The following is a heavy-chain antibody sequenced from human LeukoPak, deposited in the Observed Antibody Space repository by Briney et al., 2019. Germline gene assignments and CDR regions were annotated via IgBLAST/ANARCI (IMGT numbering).Heavy chain of an antibody. Sequence: PGGSLRLSCAVSGFTFTNYAMTWVRQAPGKGLEWIGEINHSGSTNYNPSLKSRVTISVDTSKNQFSLKLSSVTAADTAVYYCARGYRLRYFDWLRRFPTAEFDYWGQGTLVTVSS. V-gene: IGHV4-34*01. CDR2: INHSGST. CDR1: GFTFTNYA. CDR3: ARGYRLRYFDWLRRFPTAEFDY. D-gene: IGHD3-9*01. J-gene: IGHJ4*02.